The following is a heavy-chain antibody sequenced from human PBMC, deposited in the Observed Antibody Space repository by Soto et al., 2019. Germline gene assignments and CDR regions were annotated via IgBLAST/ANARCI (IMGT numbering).Heavy chain of an antibody. CDR3: ARAKFESTGWHQFDI. J-gene: IGHJ4*02. D-gene: IGHD7-27*01. V-gene: IGHV4-34*01. Sequence: SETLSLTCAVYGGSFSSYYWSWIRQPPGKGLEWIGEINHSGSTNYNPSLKSRVTISVDTSKNQFSLKLTSVTAADTAVYYCARAKFESTGWHQFDIWGQGTLVTVSS. CDR1: GGSFSSYY. CDR2: INHSGST.